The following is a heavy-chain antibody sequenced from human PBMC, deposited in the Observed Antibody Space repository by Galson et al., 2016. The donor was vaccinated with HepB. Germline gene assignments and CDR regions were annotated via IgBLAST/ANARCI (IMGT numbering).Heavy chain of an antibody. Sequence: SLRLSCAGSGFTFSSYWMTWVRQAPGKGLEWVANINRDGSVTHYVDSVEGRFTISRDNAKNSLFLQMNSLRVEDTAVYYCARDGIRGVIRFDHWGQGTLVAVSS. D-gene: IGHD3-10*01. CDR1: GFTFSSYW. V-gene: IGHV3-7*01. CDR3: ARDGIRGVIRFDH. CDR2: INRDGSVT. J-gene: IGHJ4*02.